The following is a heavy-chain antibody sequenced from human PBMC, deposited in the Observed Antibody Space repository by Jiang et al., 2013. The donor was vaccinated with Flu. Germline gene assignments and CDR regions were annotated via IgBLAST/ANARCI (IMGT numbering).Heavy chain of an antibody. D-gene: IGHD3-10*01. CDR3: ARDRYYGSGKTYYYGMDV. Sequence: YGPGLVKPSETLSLTCTVSGGSISSYYWSWIRQPPGKGLEWIGYIYYSGSTNYNPSLKSRVTISVDTSKNQFSLKLSSVTAADTAVYYCARDRYYGSGKTYYYGMDVWGQGTTVTVS. V-gene: IGHV4-59*01. CDR1: GGSISSYY. J-gene: IGHJ6*02. CDR2: IYYSGST.